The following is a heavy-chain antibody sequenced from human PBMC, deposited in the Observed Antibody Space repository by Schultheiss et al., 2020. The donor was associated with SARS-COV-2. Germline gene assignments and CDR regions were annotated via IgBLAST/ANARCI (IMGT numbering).Heavy chain of an antibody. V-gene: IGHV3-23*01. CDR1: GFTFSSYA. CDR2: ISGSGGST. J-gene: IGHJ4*02. D-gene: IGHD3-22*01. CDR3: AKGEVITLYYFDY. Sequence: GESLKISCAASGFTFSSYAMSWVRQAPGKGLEWVSAISGSGGSTYYADSVKGRFTISRDNSKNTLYLQMNSLRAEDTAVYYCAKGEVITLYYFDYWGQGTLVTVSS.